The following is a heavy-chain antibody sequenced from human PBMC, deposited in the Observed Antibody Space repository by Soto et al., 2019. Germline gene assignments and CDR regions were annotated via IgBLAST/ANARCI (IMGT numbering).Heavy chain of an antibody. CDR3: AKVKYDSSGYYRNFDY. Sequence: SVKVSCKASGGTFSSYAISWVRQAPGQGLEWVGGIIPRFGTANYAQKFQGRVTITADESTSTAYMELSSLRSEDTAMYYCAKVKYDSSGYYRNFDYWGQGTLVTV. CDR1: GGTFSSYA. J-gene: IGHJ4*02. D-gene: IGHD3-22*01. V-gene: IGHV1-69*13. CDR2: IIPRFGTA.